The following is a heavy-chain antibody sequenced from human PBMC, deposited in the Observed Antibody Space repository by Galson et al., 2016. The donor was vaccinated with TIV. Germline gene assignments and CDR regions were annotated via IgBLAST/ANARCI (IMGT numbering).Heavy chain of an antibody. J-gene: IGHJ2*01. Sequence: QSGAEVKKTGESLKISCRGSGYPFSGYYIGWVRQVPGKGLEWMGIIYPGNSHAVYSPSFEGQVTISADKSTTTAYLQWNSLKASYTAMYYCARQASSAFSNWYFNLWGRGTLVTVSS. V-gene: IGHV5-51*01. CDR3: ARQASSAFSNWYFNL. D-gene: IGHD3-22*01. CDR1: GYPFSGYY. CDR2: IYPGNSHA.